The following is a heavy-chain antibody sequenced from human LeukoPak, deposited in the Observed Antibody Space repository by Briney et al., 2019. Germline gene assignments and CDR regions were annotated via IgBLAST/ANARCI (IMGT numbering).Heavy chain of an antibody. V-gene: IGHV1-2*02. CDR1: GGTFSSYA. Sequence: ASVEVSCKASGGTFSSYAISWVRQAPGQGLEWMGWINPNSGGTNYAQKFQGRVTMTRDTSISTAYMELSRLRSDDTAVYYCARDNLMGPDYWGQGTLVTVSS. D-gene: IGHD1-14*01. CDR3: ARDNLMGPDY. J-gene: IGHJ4*02. CDR2: INPNSGGT.